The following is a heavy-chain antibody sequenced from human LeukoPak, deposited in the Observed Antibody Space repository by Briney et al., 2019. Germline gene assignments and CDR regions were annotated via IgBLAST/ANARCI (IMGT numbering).Heavy chain of an antibody. CDR3: ARHRAARPRHNWFDP. V-gene: IGHV4-59*08. J-gene: IGHJ5*02. CDR2: IYYSGST. D-gene: IGHD6-6*01. CDR1: GGSISSYY. Sequence: SETLSLTCTVSGGSISSYYRSWIQQPPGKGLEWIGYIYYSGSTNYNPSLKSRVTISVDTSKNQFSLKLSSVTAADTAVYYCARHRAARPRHNWFDPWGQGTLVTVSS.